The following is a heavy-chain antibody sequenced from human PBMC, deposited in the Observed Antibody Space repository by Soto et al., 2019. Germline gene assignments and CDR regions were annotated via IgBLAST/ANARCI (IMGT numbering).Heavy chain of an antibody. CDR3: AKALSKHYYDSSGYYQPYYYGMDV. J-gene: IGHJ6*02. V-gene: IGHV1-69*13. CDR1: GGTFSSYA. D-gene: IGHD3-22*01. CDR2: IIPIFGTA. Sequence: SVKVSCKASGGTFSSYAISWVRQAPGQGLEWMGGIIPIFGTANYAQKFQGRVTITADEATSTAYMELSSLRSEDTAVYYGAKALSKHYYDSSGYYQPYYYGMDVWGQGTTVTVSS.